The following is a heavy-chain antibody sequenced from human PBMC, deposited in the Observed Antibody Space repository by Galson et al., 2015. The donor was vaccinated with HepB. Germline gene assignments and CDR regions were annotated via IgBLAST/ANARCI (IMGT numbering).Heavy chain of an antibody. CDR3: ARALVVVVAATKRGMDV. D-gene: IGHD2-15*01. V-gene: IGHV1-2*02. Sequence: SVKVSCKASGNTFTGYHIHWVRQAPGQGLEWMGWINANSGGTNYAQEFQGRVTMTRDTSISTAYMEMSRLRSDDTAVYYCARALVVVVAATKRGMDVWGQGTTVTVSS. CDR1: GNTFTGYH. CDR2: INANSGGT. J-gene: IGHJ6*02.